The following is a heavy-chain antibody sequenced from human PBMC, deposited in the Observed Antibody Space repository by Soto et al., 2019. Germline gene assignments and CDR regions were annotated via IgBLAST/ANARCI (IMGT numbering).Heavy chain of an antibody. Sequence: GASVKVSSKASGYTFTSYGISWVRQAPGQGLEWMGWISAYNGNTNYAQKLQGRVTMTTDTSTSTAYMELRSLRSDDTAVYYCARIPEGYDFWSGYSHRRYYYYYMDVWGKGTTVTVSS. CDR3: ARIPEGYDFWSGYSHRRYYYYYMDV. CDR2: ISAYNGNT. D-gene: IGHD3-3*01. CDR1: GYTFTSYG. J-gene: IGHJ6*03. V-gene: IGHV1-18*01.